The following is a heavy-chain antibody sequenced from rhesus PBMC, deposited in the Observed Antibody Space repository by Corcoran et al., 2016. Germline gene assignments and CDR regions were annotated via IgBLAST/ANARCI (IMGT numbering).Heavy chain of an antibody. V-gene: IGHV4-165*02. J-gene: IGHJ4*01. CDR1: GGSISGYY. Sequence: QVQLQESGPGLGKPSETLSLTCAVSGGSISGYYWNWIRQPPRTGVEGLGCIGYIGGSSGRTYYNPSLQSLVTISTDTSKNQFSLKLSSVTAADTAVYYCARRGGSWNNDYWGQGVLVTVSS. D-gene: IGHD6-25*01. CDR3: ARRGGSWNNDY. CDR2: IGGSSGRT.